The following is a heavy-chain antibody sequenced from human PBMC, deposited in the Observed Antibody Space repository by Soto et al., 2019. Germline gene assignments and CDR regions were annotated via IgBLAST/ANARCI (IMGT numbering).Heavy chain of an antibody. V-gene: IGHV3-23*01. CDR1: GFTFNSYA. Sequence: GGSLRLSCAASGFTFNSYAMSWVRQAPGKGLEWVSTISGTGGSTYYADSVKGRFTISRDNSKNTVFPQMNSLRAEDTAVYYCANELPVAPFDSWGQGTLVTVSS. CDR3: ANELPVAPFDS. J-gene: IGHJ4*02. CDR2: ISGTGGST. D-gene: IGHD6-19*01.